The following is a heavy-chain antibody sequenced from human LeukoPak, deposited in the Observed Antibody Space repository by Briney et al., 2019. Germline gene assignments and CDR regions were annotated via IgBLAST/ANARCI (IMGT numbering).Heavy chain of an antibody. D-gene: IGHD1-26*01. J-gene: IGHJ6*04. Sequence: GGSLRLSCAASGFTVSSNYMSWVRQAPGRGLEWVSVMYSGGSTYYADSVKGRFTISRDNSKNTLYLQMNSLRAEDTAVYYCARDSLRSHGMDVWGKGTTVTVSS. CDR3: ARDSLRSHGMDV. CDR1: GFTVSSNY. V-gene: IGHV3-53*01. CDR2: MYSGGST.